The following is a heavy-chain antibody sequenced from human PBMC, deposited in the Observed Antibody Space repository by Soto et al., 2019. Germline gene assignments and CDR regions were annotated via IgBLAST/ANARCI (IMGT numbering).Heavy chain of an antibody. D-gene: IGHD3-16*01. Sequence: EVQLVESGGGLVQPGGSLRLSCAASGFTFSNSWMSWVRQAPGKGLEWVALIKPDGSETYYVVSLRGRFTISKDNAKDSLYLQVNSLRAEDTAVYYCARDKGWGAFDYWGQGTLVTVSS. CDR1: GFTFSNSW. CDR2: IKPDGSET. V-gene: IGHV3-7*01. J-gene: IGHJ4*02. CDR3: ARDKGWGAFDY.